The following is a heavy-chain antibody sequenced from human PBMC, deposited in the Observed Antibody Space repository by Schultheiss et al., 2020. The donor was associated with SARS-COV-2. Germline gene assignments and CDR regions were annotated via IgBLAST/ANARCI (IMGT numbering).Heavy chain of an antibody. V-gene: IGHV4-39*07. CDR1: GGSISSGGYY. CDR2: INHSGST. J-gene: IGHJ6*02. D-gene: IGHD5-12*01. Sequence: SETLSLTCTVSGGSISSGGYYWSWIRQHPGKGLEWIGEINHSGSTNYNPSLKSRVTISVDTSKNQFSLKLSSVTAADTAVYYCARWHSGYDPYGMDVWGQGTTVTVSS. CDR3: ARWHSGYDPYGMDV.